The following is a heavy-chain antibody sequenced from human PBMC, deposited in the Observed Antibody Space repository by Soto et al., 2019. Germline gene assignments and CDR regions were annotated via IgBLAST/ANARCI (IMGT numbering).Heavy chain of an antibody. V-gene: IGHV3-66*01. CDR3: ARDDVLFYGVRCYGIPLDF. CDR1: GFTVSSKY. D-gene: IGHD2-15*01. CDR2: IQSGGTT. J-gene: IGHJ6*04. Sequence: GGSLRLSCAASGFTVSSKYMTWVRQAPGKGLEWVSLIQSGGTTYYADSVKGRFTISRDTSENTLHLQMDSLRVEDTAVYYCARDDVLFYGVRCYGIPLDFWGKGITVTVFS.